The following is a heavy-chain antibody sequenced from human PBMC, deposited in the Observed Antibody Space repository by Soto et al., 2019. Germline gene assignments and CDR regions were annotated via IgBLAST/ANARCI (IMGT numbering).Heavy chain of an antibody. D-gene: IGHD3-10*01. CDR3: ARMVRGSNIDYYHYMDV. Sequence: QVQLVQSGAEVKKPGASVKVSCKASGYSFTSHGISWVRQAPGQGLEWMAWISASNGVTNYAQKFQGRVTVTTDTSTSTGYMELRSLRSEDTTVYYCARMVRGSNIDYYHYMDVWGKGTTVTVSS. CDR1: GYSFTSHG. J-gene: IGHJ6*03. CDR2: ISASNGVT. V-gene: IGHV1-18*01.